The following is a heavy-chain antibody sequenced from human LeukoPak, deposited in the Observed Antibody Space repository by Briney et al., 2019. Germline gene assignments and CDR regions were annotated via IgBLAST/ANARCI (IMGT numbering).Heavy chain of an antibody. D-gene: IGHD2-8*01. CDR2: IIPIFGTA. CDR1: GGTFSSYT. CDR3: ARDVTGHCTNGVCYGNWFDP. J-gene: IGHJ5*02. V-gene: IGHV1-69*06. Sequence: SVKVSCKASGGTFSSYTISWVRQAPGQGLEWMGGIIPIFGTANYAQKFQGRVTITADKSTSTAYMELSSLRSEDTAVYYCARDVTGHCTNGVCYGNWFDPWGQGTLVTVSS.